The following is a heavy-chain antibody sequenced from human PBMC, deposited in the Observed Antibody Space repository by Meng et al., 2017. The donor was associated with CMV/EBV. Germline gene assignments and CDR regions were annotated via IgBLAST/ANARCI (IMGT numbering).Heavy chain of an antibody. J-gene: IGHJ4*02. D-gene: IGHD5-18*01. V-gene: IGHV2-5*02. Sequence: HITLKDPFPTLVKPTHTLPLTCTFSGFSLSTSGVGVGWIRQPPGKALEWLALIYWDDDKRYSPSLKSRLTITKDTSKNQVVLTMTNMDPVDTATYYCAHLDTAKLHFDYWGQGTLVTVSS. CDR2: IYWDDDK. CDR1: GFSLSTSGVG. CDR3: AHLDTAKLHFDY.